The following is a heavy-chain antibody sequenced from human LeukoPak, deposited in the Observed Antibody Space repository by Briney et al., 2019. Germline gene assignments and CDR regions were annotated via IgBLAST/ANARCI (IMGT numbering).Heavy chain of an antibody. CDR3: AGGAELLGSGEYLWFDP. V-gene: IGHV4-59*01. CDR1: GGSISSYY. Sequence: SETLSLTCTVSGGSISSYYWSWIRQPPGKGLEWIGYIYYSGSTNYNPSLKSRVTISVDTSKNQFSLKLSSVTAADTAVYYCAGGAELLGSGEYLWFDPWAREPWSPSPQ. CDR2: IYYSGST. D-gene: IGHD3-10*01. J-gene: IGHJ5*02.